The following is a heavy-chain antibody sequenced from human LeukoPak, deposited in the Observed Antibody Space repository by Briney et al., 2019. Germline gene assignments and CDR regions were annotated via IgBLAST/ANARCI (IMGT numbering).Heavy chain of an antibody. V-gene: IGHV4-61*02. J-gene: IGHJ6*03. CDR2: IYTSGST. D-gene: IGHD6-19*01. CDR3: ARSSSGWYVYYYYYMDV. CDR1: GGSISSGSYY. Sequence: PLETLSLTCTVSGGSISSGSYYWSWIRQPAGKGLEWIGRIYTSGSTNYNPSLKSRVTISVDTSKNQFSLKLSSVTAADTAVYYCARSSSGWYVYYYYYMDVWGKGTTVTISS.